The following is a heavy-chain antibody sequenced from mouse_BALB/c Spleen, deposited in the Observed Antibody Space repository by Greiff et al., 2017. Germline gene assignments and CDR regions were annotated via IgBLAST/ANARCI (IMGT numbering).Heavy chain of an antibody. CDR1: GFNIKDTY. V-gene: IGHV14-3*02. Sequence: EVQLHQSGAELVKPGASVKLSCTASGFNIKDTYMHWVKQRPEQGLEWIGRIDPANGNTKYDPKFQGKATITADTSSNTAYLQLSSLTSEDTAVYYCARDHLSYAMDYWGQGTSVTVSS. CDR3: ARDHLSYAMDY. CDR2: IDPANGNT. J-gene: IGHJ4*01.